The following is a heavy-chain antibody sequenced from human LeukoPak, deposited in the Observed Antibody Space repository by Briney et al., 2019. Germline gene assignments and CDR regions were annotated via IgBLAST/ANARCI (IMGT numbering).Heavy chain of an antibody. CDR3: ARGSLAAAVNLDFDY. CDR1: GGTFSSYA. CDR2: INPNSGGT. Sequence: AAVKVSCKASGGTFSSYAISWVRQAPGQGFEWMGWINPNSGGTNYAQKFQGWVTMTRDTSISTAYMELSRLRSDDTAVYYCARGSLAAAVNLDFDYWGQGTLVTVSS. J-gene: IGHJ4*02. D-gene: IGHD6-13*01. V-gene: IGHV1-2*04.